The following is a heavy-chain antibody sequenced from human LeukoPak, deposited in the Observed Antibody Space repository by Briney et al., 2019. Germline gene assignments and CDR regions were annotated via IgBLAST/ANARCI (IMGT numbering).Heavy chain of an antibody. Sequence: PSETLSLTCTVSGGSISSGSYYWSWIRQPAGKGLEWIGRICTSGSTNYNPSLKSRVTISVDTSKNQFSLKLSSVTAADTAVYYCARDHGGNPDYWGQGTLVTVSS. D-gene: IGHD4-23*01. J-gene: IGHJ4*02. V-gene: IGHV4-61*02. CDR1: GGSISSGSYY. CDR2: ICTSGST. CDR3: ARDHGGNPDY.